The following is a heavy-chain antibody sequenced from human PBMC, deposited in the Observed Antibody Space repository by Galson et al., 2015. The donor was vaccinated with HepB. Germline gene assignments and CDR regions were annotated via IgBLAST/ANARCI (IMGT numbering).Heavy chain of an antibody. J-gene: IGHJ4*02. CDR3: ATLVAYLHQPLDY. V-gene: IGHV3-21*01. CDR2: ISSSSSYI. CDR1: GFTFSSYS. Sequence: SLRLSCAASGFTFSSYSMNWVRQAPGKGLEWVSSISSSSSYIYYADSVKGRFTISRDNAKNSLYLQMNSLRAEDTAVYYCATLVAYLHQPLDYWGQGTLVTVSS. D-gene: IGHD5-12*01.